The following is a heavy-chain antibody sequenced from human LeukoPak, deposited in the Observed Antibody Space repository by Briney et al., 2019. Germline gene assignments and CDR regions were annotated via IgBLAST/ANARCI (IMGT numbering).Heavy chain of an antibody. V-gene: IGHV1-18*01. D-gene: IGHD3-22*01. Sequence: ASVKVSCKASGYTFTIYGISWVRQAPGQGLEWMGWISAYNGNTNYAQKLQGRVTMTTDTSTSTAYMELRSLRSDDTAVYYCARATYYYDSSGHYGMDVWGQGTTVTVSS. J-gene: IGHJ6*02. CDR1: GYTFTIYG. CDR2: ISAYNGNT. CDR3: ARATYYYDSSGHYGMDV.